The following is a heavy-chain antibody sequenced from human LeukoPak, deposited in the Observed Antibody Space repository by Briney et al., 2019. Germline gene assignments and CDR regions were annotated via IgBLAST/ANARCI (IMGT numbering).Heavy chain of an antibody. J-gene: IGHJ4*02. Sequence: GGSLRLSCAASGFTFSSYAMSWVRQAPGKGLEWVSAISGSGGSTYYADSVKGRFAISRDNSKNTLYLQMNSLRAEDTAVYYCAKKLGSSSWSGDYWGQGTLVTVSS. CDR2: ISGSGGST. CDR3: AKKLGSSSWSGDY. CDR1: GFTFSSYA. D-gene: IGHD6-13*01. V-gene: IGHV3-23*01.